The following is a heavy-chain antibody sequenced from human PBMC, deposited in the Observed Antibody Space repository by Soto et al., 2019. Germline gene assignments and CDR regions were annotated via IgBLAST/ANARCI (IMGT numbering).Heavy chain of an antibody. Sequence: SETLSLTCTVSGGSVSSGSYYWSWIRQPPGKGLEWIGYIYYSGSTNYNPSLKSRVTISVDTSKNQFSLKLSSVTAADTAVYYCARVYYYDSSGYYYLLFDYWGQGTLVTVSS. CDR3: ARVYYYDSSGYYYLLFDY. V-gene: IGHV4-61*01. CDR2: IYYSGST. CDR1: GGSVSSGSYY. D-gene: IGHD3-22*01. J-gene: IGHJ4*02.